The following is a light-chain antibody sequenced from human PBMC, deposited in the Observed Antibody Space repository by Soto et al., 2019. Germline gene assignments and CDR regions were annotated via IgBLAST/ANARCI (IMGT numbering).Light chain of an antibody. CDR1: QSISSY. J-gene: IGKJ2*01. CDR3: QQSYNSPYT. V-gene: IGKV1-39*01. CDR2: AAS. Sequence: DIQMTQSPSSLSASVGDRVTITCRASQSISSYLNWYQQKPGKAPKLLIYAASSLQSGVPSRFSGSGSGTDFTLIISGLQPEDFATYYCQQSYNSPYTFGQGTKLEIK.